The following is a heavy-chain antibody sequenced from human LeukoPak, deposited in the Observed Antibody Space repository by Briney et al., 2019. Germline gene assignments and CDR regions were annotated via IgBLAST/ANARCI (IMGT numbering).Heavy chain of an antibody. D-gene: IGHD3-22*01. CDR2: SRNKANSYST. J-gene: IGHJ4*02. CDR1: GFTFSDHY. CDR3: TRVGDYSSSWNY. Sequence: PGGSLRLSCAVSGFTFSDHYMDGVRQAPGKGLEWVGRSRNKANSYSTDYAASVIGRFTTSRDDSKNSLDLQMNSLKIEDTAMYYCTRVGDYSSSWNYWGQGTLVTVSS. V-gene: IGHV3-72*01.